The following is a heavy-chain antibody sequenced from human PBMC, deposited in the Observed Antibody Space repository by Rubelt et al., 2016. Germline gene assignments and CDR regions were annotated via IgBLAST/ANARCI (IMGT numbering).Heavy chain of an antibody. CDR3: ARERDDYGDY. CDR2: INPSGGST. J-gene: IGHJ4*02. Sequence: QVQLVQSGAEVKKPGSSVKVSCKASGGTFSSYAISWVRQAPGQGLEWMGIINPSGGSTSYAQKFQGRVTMTRDTSTSTVYMELRSLRSDDTAVYYCARERDDYGDYWGQGTLVTVSS. D-gene: IGHD5-24*01. V-gene: IGHV1-46*01. CDR1: GGTFSSYA.